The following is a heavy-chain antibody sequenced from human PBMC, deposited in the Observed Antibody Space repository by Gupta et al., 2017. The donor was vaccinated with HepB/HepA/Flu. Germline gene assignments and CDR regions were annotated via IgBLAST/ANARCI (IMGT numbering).Heavy chain of an antibody. J-gene: IGHJ4*02. Sequence: QVELVQSGAEVKNPGASVKVTCKVSGYTLTELSMQWVRQAPGKGIEWMGGVDPEDGEKIYAKKSKGIGARTEDTSTHTDYMESISLKAEATTLYSCATAHSVVVPAVSVGIGCFDSWGQGTLVTVSS. CDR3: ATAHSVVVPAVSVGIGCFDS. D-gene: IGHD2-2*01. CDR1: GYTLTELS. V-gene: IGHV1-24*01. CDR2: VDPEDGEK.